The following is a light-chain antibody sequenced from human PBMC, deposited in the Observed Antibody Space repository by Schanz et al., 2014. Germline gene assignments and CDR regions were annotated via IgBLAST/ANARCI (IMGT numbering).Light chain of an antibody. CDR1: NIGSKK. CDR3: QVWDSSLSGWV. V-gene: IGLV3-9*01. J-gene: IGLJ3*02. Sequence: SYELTQPLSVSVALGQTARITCGGNNIGSKKVHWYQQKPGQAPVLVIYRDSNRPSGIPERFSGSNSGNTATLTISRALAGDEADYWCQVWDSSLSGWVLGGGTKLTVL. CDR2: RDS.